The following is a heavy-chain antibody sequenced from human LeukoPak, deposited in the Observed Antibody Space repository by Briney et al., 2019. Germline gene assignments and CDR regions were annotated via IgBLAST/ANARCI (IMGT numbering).Heavy chain of an antibody. J-gene: IGHJ6*03. Sequence: PSETLSLTCTVSGGSISSSSYYWGWIRQPPGKGLEWIGRIYTSGSTSYNPSLKSRVTVSVDTSRNQFSLKLSSVTAADTAVYYCARAPKGGSGSYIGNYQEYYMDVWGKGTTVTISS. CDR1: GGSISSSSYY. D-gene: IGHD3-10*01. V-gene: IGHV4-61*02. CDR2: IYTSGST. CDR3: ARAPKGGSGSYIGNYQEYYMDV.